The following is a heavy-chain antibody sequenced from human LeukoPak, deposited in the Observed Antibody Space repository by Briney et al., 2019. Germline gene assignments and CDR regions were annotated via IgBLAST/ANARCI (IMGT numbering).Heavy chain of an antibody. Sequence: SETLSLTCAVSGGSISSGGYSWSWIRQPPGKGLEWIGYIYHSGSTYYNPSLKSRVTISVDRSKNQFSLKLSSVTAADTGVYYWARASCGGDCTTSAGELFDYWGQGTLVTVSS. CDR1: GGSISSGGYS. CDR2: IYHSGST. D-gene: IGHD2-21*02. V-gene: IGHV4-30-2*01. J-gene: IGHJ4*02. CDR3: ARASCGGDCTTSAGELFDY.